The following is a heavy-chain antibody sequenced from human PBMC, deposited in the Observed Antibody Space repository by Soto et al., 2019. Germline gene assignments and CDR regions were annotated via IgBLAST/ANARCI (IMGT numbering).Heavy chain of an antibody. J-gene: IGHJ6*02. CDR1: GFTFDDYT. V-gene: IGHV3-43*01. CDR2: ISWDGGST. D-gene: IGHD2-15*01. CDR3: AKDIRPVVVVVAATPGYGMDV. Sequence: GGSLRLSCAASGFTFDDYTMHWVRQAPGKGLEWVSLISWDGGSTYYADSVKGRFTISRDNSKNSLYLQMNSLRTEDTALYYCAKDIRPVVVVVAATPGYGMDVWGQGTTITVSS.